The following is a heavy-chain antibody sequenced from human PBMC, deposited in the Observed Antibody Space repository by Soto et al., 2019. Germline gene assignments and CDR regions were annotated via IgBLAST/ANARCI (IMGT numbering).Heavy chain of an antibody. CDR3: ALGPPGKVVPAAILGWFDP. J-gene: IGHJ5*02. CDR1: GYTLTELS. V-gene: IGHV1-24*01. CDR2: FDPEDGET. Sequence: ASVKVSCKVSGYTLTELSMHWVRQAPGKGLEWMGGFDPEDGETIYAQKFQGRVTMTEDTSTDTAYMELSSLRSEDTAVYYCALGPPGKVVPAAILGWFDPWGQGTLVTVSS. D-gene: IGHD2-2*02.